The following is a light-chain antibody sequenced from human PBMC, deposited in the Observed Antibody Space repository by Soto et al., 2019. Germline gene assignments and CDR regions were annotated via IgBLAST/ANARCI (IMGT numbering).Light chain of an antibody. J-gene: IGKJ1*01. Sequence: ESSNVSCTRSQTVSITYLTWYQQKPGQAPRLLIYDASRRATGIADRFSGSGSGTECTLTISSLQSEDFAVYYCQQYNKGRPWTFGQGTKVDIK. CDR3: QQYNKGRPWT. V-gene: IGKV3D-15*01. CDR2: DAS. CDR1: QTVSITY.